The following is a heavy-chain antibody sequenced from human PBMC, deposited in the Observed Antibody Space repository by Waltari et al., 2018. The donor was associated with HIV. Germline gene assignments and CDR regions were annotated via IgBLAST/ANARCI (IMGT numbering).Heavy chain of an antibody. J-gene: IGHJ6*02. CDR1: GFTFSTSN. CDR3: ARDWSAYDEPDYYYAMDV. Sequence: EVQLVESGGGLVKPGGSLRLACAASGFTFSTSNMNWVPQAPGKGLEWISSISSSTTYKNYAESVKGRFTISRDNDKKSLYLQMNSLRAEDTAVYYCARDWSAYDEPDYYYAMDVWGQGTTVTVSS. D-gene: IGHD3-3*01. V-gene: IGHV3-21*02. CDR2: ISSSTTYK.